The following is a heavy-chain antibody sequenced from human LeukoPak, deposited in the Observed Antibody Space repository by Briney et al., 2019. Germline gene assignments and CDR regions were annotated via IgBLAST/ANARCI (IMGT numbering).Heavy chain of an antibody. Sequence: GGSLRLSCAASGFTFSSYWMHWVRQAPGKGLVWVSRIDSVGTTTSYADSVKGRFTISRDNAKSTLYLQMNSLRAEDTAVYYCARPVCGDCYPYDYWGQGTLVTVSS. CDR1: GFTFSSYW. CDR3: ARPVCGDCYPYDY. J-gene: IGHJ4*02. V-gene: IGHV3-74*01. CDR2: IDSVGTTT. D-gene: IGHD2-21*02.